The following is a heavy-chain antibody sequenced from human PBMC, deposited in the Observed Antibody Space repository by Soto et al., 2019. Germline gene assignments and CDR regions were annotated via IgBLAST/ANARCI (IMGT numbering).Heavy chain of an antibody. V-gene: IGHV1-69*02. D-gene: IGHD3-10*01. Sequence: QVQLVQSGAEVKKPGSSVKVSCKASGGTFSSYTISWVRQAPGQGLEWMGRIIPILGIANYAQKFQGRVTITADKSTSTAYIELSSLKSEDTAVYYCARGQSGSYYAYYFDYWGQGTLVTVSS. CDR3: ARGQSGSYYAYYFDY. CDR1: GGTFSSYT. CDR2: IIPILGIA. J-gene: IGHJ4*02.